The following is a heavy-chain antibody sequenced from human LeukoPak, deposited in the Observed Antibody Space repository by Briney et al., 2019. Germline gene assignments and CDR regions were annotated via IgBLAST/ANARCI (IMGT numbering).Heavy chain of an antibody. CDR3: ARGRGGSITMVRGVIRFDP. V-gene: IGHV4-34*01. CDR2: INHSGST. D-gene: IGHD3-10*01. J-gene: IGHJ5*02. CDR1: GGSFSGYY. Sequence: SETLSLTCAVYGGSFSGYYWSWTRQPPGKGLEWLGEINHSGSTNYNPSLKSRVTISVDTSKNQFSLKLSSVTAADTAVYYCARGRGGSITMVRGVIRFDPWGQGTLVTVSS.